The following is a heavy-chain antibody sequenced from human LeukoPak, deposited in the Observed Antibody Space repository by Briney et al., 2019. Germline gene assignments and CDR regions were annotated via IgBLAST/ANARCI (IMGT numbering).Heavy chain of an antibody. J-gene: IGHJ4*02. CDR1: GFSFRDYW. CDR2: ITPDGSGK. D-gene: IGHD1-1*01. V-gene: IGHV3-7*01. Sequence: PGGSLRLSCVASGFSFRDYWMSWVRQAPGKGLEWVADITPDGSGKTYVDSVKGRFTISRDNAKQSLYLQMDTLTAGDTAVYYCVMSWIRHQRDSWGQGTLVTVSS. CDR3: VMSWIRHQRDS.